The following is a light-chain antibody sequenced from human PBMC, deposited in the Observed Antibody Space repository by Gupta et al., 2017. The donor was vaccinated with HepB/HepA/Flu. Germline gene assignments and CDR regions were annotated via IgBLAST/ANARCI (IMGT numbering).Light chain of an antibody. J-gene: IGLJ1*01. CDR3: QSADSSGTYV. Sequence: SYELTQPPSVSVSPGQTARITCSGDAVPKQYAYWYQQKPGQAPVLVIYKDSGRPAGIPERFSGSSAGTTVTLTISGGQAEDEADYYCQSADSSGTYVFGTGTKVTVL. V-gene: IGLV3-25*03. CDR2: KDS. CDR1: AVPKQY.